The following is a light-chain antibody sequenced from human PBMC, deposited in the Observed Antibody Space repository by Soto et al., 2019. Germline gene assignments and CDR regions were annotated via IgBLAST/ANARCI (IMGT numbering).Light chain of an antibody. J-gene: IGKJ1*01. CDR3: QQYGSSPPWT. CDR1: QSVSSSY. Sequence: EIVLTQSPGTLSLSPGERATLSCRASQSVSSSYLAWYQQKPGQAPRLLIYGASSRATGIPDRFSGSGSGTDSTLTISRLEPEDFAVYYCQQYGSSPPWTFGQGTKVDI. V-gene: IGKV3-20*01. CDR2: GAS.